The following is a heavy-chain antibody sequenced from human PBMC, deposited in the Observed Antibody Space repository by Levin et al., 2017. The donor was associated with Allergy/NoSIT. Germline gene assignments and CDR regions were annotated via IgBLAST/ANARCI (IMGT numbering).Heavy chain of an antibody. CDR2: ISGHNGNT. Sequence: ASVKVSCKASGYTFTTYGISWVRQAPGQGLEWMGWISGHNGNTNYAQNLQGRVTMTTDSSTSTAYMELKSLRSDDTAVYYCARAYYYGTCSYSLAFGMWGQGTMVTVSS. CDR1: GYTFTTYG. CDR3: ARAYYYGTCSYSLAFGM. V-gene: IGHV1-18*01. J-gene: IGHJ3*02. D-gene: IGHD3-10*01.